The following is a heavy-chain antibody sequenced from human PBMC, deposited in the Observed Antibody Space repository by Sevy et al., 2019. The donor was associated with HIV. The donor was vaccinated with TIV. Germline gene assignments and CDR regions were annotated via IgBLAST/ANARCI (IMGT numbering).Heavy chain of an antibody. CDR1: GYIFTSTG. CDR3: ARGGEGGEDV. V-gene: IGHV1-18*01. J-gene: IGHJ6*02. D-gene: IGHD3-16*01. Sequence: ASVKVSCKTSGYIFTSTGICWVRQAPGQGLEWMAWISTYNGNTKYVEKLQGRVTLTTDTSTTTAYMELRSLTPDDTAGYYCARGGEGGEDVWGQGTTVTVSS. CDR2: ISTYNGNT.